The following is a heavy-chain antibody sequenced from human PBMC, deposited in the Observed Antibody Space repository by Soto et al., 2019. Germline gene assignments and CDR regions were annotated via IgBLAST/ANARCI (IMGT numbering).Heavy chain of an antibody. V-gene: IGHV3-23*01. CDR2: ISGSGGGT. D-gene: IGHD4-17*01. J-gene: IGHJ3*02. CDR3: AKCMTTVTTFPFDI. CDR1: GFTISSYA. Sequence: EVQLLESRGGLVQPGGSLRLSCAASGFTISSYAMSWVRQAPGKGLEWVSAISGSGGGTYYADSVKGRFTISRDNSENTLYLQMNSLRAEDPAVYYCAKCMTTVTTFPFDIWGQGTMVTVSS.